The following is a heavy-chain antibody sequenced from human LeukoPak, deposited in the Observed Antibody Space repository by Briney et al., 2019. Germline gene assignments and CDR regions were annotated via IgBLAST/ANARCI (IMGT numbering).Heavy chain of an antibody. D-gene: IGHD2-21*02. V-gene: IGHV3-20*04. Sequence: GGSLRLSWAVSGFTFDDHGMSWVRQAPGKGLDWVSGINWNGGSTTYADSVKGRFIISRDNAKNSLYLQMNSLRAEDTALYYCAREGGVTQDYWGQGTLVTVSS. CDR2: INWNGGST. CDR1: GFTFDDHG. CDR3: AREGGVTQDY. J-gene: IGHJ4*02.